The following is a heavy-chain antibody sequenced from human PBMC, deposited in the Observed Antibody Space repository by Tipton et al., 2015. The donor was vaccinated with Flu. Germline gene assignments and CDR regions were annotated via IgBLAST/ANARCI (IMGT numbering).Heavy chain of an antibody. J-gene: IGHJ4*02. V-gene: IGHV3-74*01. CDR1: GFTLSASW. D-gene: IGHD3-16*01. CDR2: SNRDCSTI. CDR3: AKDFGGRSDS. Sequence: SLRLSCTASGFTLSASWMHWVRQAPGKGLELVSRSNRDCSTINYVDSVSGRFTIFRDYAKNTVYLQMNSLRAEDTAVYYCAKDFGGRSDSWRQGTLVTVSS.